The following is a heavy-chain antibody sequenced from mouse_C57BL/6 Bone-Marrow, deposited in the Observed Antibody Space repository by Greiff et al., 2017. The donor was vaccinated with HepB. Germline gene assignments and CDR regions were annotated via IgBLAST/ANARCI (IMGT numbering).Heavy chain of an antibody. CDR3: ARVDYGSSHYYAMDY. Sequence: QVQLQQPGAELVKPGASVKMSCKASGYTFTSYWITWVKQRPGQGLEWIGDIYPGSGSTNYNEKFKSKATLTVDTSSSTAYMQLSSLTYEDSAVYYCARVDYGSSHYYAMDYWGQGTSVTVSS. D-gene: IGHD1-1*01. CDR2: IYPGSGST. J-gene: IGHJ4*01. CDR1: GYTFTSYW. V-gene: IGHV1-55*01.